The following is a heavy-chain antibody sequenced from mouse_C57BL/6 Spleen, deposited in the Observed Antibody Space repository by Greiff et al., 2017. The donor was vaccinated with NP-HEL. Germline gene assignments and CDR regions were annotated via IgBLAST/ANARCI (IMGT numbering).Heavy chain of an antibody. V-gene: IGHV1-50*01. D-gene: IGHD1-1*01. Sequence: VQLQQSGAELVKPGASVKLSCKASGYTFTSYWMQWVKQRPGQGLEWIGEIDPSDSYTNYNQKFNGKATLTVDKSSSTAYMQISSLTSEDSAVYYCALIYYYGSRDYWGQGTTLTVSS. CDR2: IDPSDSYT. CDR3: ALIYYYGSRDY. J-gene: IGHJ2*01. CDR1: GYTFTSYW.